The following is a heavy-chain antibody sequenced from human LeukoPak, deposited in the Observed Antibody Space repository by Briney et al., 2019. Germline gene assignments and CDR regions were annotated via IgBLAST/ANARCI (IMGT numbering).Heavy chain of an antibody. CDR3: AAGSGWYSPDY. Sequence: SVKVSCKASGFTFTNSAMQRVRQARGQRLEWMGWIVVGSGNTNYAQKFQERVTITRDMSTSTAYMELSSLRSEDTAVYYCAAGSGWYSPDYWGQGTLVTVSS. J-gene: IGHJ4*02. V-gene: IGHV1-58*02. CDR1: GFTFTNSA. CDR2: IVVGSGNT. D-gene: IGHD6-19*01.